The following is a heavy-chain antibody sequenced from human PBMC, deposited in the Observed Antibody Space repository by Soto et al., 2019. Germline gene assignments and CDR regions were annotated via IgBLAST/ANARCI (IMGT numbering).Heavy chain of an antibody. Sequence: ASETLSLTCTVSGGSISSYYWSWIRQPPGKGLEWIGYIYYSGSTNYNPSLKSRVTISVDTSKNQFSLKLSSVTAADTAVHYCARAIAGGYNWFDPWGQGTLVTVSS. D-gene: IGHD6-13*01. CDR2: IYYSGST. J-gene: IGHJ5*02. CDR3: ARAIAGGYNWFDP. CDR1: GGSISSYY. V-gene: IGHV4-59*01.